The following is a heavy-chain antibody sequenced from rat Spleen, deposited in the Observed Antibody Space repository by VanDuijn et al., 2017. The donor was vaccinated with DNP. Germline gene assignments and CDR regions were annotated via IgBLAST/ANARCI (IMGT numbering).Heavy chain of an antibody. Sequence: EVQLVESGGGLVQPGRSLTLSCAASGFTFSNYYMAWVRQAPRKGLEWVASISTSSGKTYYPDSVKGRFTISRDNAKSTLYLQVDSLRSDDTATYYCARQGYSSRDDWYFDFWGPGTLVTVSS. CDR3: ARQGYSSRDDWYFDF. CDR2: ISTSSGKT. CDR1: GFTFSNYY. D-gene: IGHD1-12*03. V-gene: IGHV5-25*01. J-gene: IGHJ1*01.